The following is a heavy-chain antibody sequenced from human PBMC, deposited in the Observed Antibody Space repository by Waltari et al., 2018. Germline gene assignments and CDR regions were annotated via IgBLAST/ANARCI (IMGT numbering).Heavy chain of an antibody. V-gene: IGHV3-48*03. CDR3: ARRSRFSGSPLGH. D-gene: IGHD1-26*01. J-gene: IGHJ1*01. CDR1: GFHFTSYE. CDR2: ISTSGNTA. Sequence: EVQLVESGGGLVQPGGSLRLSCAASGFHFTSYEMNWVRQAPGKGLEWMADISTSGNTANYTDSVKGRFSISRDNAKNSVTLQMNSLRVEDTAVYYCARRSRFSGSPLGHWGQGTLVIVSS.